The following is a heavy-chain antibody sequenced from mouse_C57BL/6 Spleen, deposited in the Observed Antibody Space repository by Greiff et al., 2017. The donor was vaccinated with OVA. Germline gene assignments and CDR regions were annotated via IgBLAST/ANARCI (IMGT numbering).Heavy chain of an antibody. CDR2: IYPGSGST. CDR1: GYTFTSYW. V-gene: IGHV1-55*01. D-gene: IGHD1-1*01. CDR3: ARYGSSYRDYYFDY. Sequence: VQLQQSGAELVKPGASVKMSCKASGYTFTSYWITWVKQRPGQGLEWIGDIYPGSGSTNYNEKFKSKATLTVDTSSSTAYMQLSSLTSEDSAVYFCARYGSSYRDYYFDYWGQGTTLTVSS. J-gene: IGHJ2*01.